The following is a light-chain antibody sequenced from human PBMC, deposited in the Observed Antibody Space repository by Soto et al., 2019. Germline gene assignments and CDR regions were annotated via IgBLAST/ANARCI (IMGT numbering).Light chain of an antibody. CDR1: SSDVGAYDY. V-gene: IGLV2-14*03. J-gene: IGLJ1*01. CDR2: EVS. CDR3: SSYTSSSTRV. Sequence: ALTQPASVSGSPGQSITISCTGTSSDVGAYDYVSWYQQHPDKAPKLMIYEVSNRPSGVSNRFSGSKSVNTATLTISGHQAEDGADYYCSSYTSSSTRVFETGTKVTVL.